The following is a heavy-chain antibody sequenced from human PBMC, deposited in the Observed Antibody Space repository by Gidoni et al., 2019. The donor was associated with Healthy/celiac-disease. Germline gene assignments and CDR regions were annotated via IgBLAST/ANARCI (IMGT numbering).Heavy chain of an antibody. V-gene: IGHV4-39*01. Sequence: QLQLQESGSGLVKPSETLSLTCTVSGGSITSSTSYWGWIRQTTGKGFAWIGSIYYSGSTYYNPSLKSRFTISGDTAKGEFSLKRRSGTAADTAVYYCARLSGSYFDDWGQGTLVTVSS. D-gene: IGHD1-26*01. CDR3: ARLSGSYFDD. J-gene: IGHJ4*02. CDR1: GGSITSSTSY. CDR2: IYYSGST.